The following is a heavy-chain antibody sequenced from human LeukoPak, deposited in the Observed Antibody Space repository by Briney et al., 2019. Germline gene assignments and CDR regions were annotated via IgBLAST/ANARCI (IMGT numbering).Heavy chain of an antibody. V-gene: IGHV3-7*01. D-gene: IGHD6-13*01. CDR3: GRASSHDRSWDIDV. CDR1: GFIFSISW. Sequence: PGGSLRLSCAGSGFIFSISWMAWVRQAPGKGLEWVANIKPGGGETHYADSVRGRFTISRDNAKNSLYLQMHSLRVEDTAVYYCGRASSHDRSWDIDVWGQGTMVTVSS. J-gene: IGHJ3*01. CDR2: IKPGGGET.